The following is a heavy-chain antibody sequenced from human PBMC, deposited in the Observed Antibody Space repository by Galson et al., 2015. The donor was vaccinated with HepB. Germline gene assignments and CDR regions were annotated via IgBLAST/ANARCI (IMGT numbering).Heavy chain of an antibody. D-gene: IGHD4-17*01. CDR1: GVSLSAGGVG. V-gene: IGHV2-5*01. Sequence: PALVKPTQTLTLTCTFSGVSLSAGGVGVGWVRQPPGKALEWLAVIHWNDDKRYSPSLKSRLTITKDTSKNQVVLTMTNMDPVDTATYYCAHRGYGDYPRDNWFDPWGQGTLVTVSS. CDR3: AHRGYGDYPRDNWFDP. CDR2: IHWNDDK. J-gene: IGHJ5*02.